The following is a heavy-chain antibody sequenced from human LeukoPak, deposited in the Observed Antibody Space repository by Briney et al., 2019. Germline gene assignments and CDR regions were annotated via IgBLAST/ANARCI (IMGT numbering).Heavy chain of an antibody. CDR1: GFTFSSYS. J-gene: IGHJ4*02. CDR3: ASLDNTVVTPTNDY. D-gene: IGHD4-23*01. V-gene: IGHV3-21*01. Sequence: GGSLRLSCAASGFTFSSYSMTWVRQAPGKGLEWVSSISSSGSHTYYADSVKGRFTISRDNADNSLYLQMNSLRAEDTAVYYCASLDNTVVTPTNDYWGQGTLVTVSS. CDR2: ISSSGSHT.